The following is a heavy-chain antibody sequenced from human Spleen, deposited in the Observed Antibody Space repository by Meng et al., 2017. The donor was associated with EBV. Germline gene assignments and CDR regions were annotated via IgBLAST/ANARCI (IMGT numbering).Heavy chain of an antibody. V-gene: IGHV4-34*01. CDR2: SNHSGST. J-gene: IGHJ5*02. CDR3: AKGRIVTRSPWFDP. Sequence: VQLQQWGAGLLKPSETLSLPCAVYGRSFSGYYWSWIRQPPGKGLEWIGESNHSGSTNYNPSLKSRVTISVDTSKNQFSLRLSSVTAADTAVYYCAKGRIVTRSPWFDPWGRGTLVTVSS. CDR1: GRSFSGYY. D-gene: IGHD6-6*01.